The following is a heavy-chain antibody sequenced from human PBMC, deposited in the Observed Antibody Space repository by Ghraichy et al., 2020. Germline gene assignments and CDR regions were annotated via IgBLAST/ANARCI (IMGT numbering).Heavy chain of an antibody. CDR3: ARQGPRGYYYYYMDV. CDR1: GYSFTSYW. Sequence: GESLNISCKGSGYSFTSYWIGWVRQMPGKGLEWMGIIYPGDSDTRYSPSFQGQVTISADKSISTAYLQWSSLKASDTAMYYCARQGPRGYYYYYMDVWGKGTTVTVSS. CDR2: IYPGDSDT. J-gene: IGHJ6*03. V-gene: IGHV5-51*01. D-gene: IGHD5-24*01.